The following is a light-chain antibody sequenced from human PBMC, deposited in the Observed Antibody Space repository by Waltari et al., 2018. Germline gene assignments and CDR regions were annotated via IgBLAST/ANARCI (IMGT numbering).Light chain of an antibody. CDR3: QQYNVGRT. J-gene: IGKJ1*01. CDR1: QSISSG. Sequence: DIQMTQSPSTLSASVGDRVTITCRASQSISSGLAWYQQKPGKAPKLLIYKASSLESGVPSRFSGSGSGTEFTLTISSLQPDDFATYYCQQYNVGRTFGQGTKVEIK. CDR2: KAS. V-gene: IGKV1-5*03.